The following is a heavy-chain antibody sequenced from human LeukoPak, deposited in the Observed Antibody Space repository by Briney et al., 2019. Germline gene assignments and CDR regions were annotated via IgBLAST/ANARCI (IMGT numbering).Heavy chain of an antibody. D-gene: IGHD3-22*01. CDR2: IIPIFGTA. J-gene: IGHJ6*03. CDR1: GGTFSSYA. CDR3: ARTRYDTSGSSRYYYYYYMDV. V-gene: IGHV1-69*13. Sequence: SVRVSCKASGGTFSSYAISWVRQAPGQGLEWMGGIIPIFGTANYAQKFQGRVTITADESTSTAYMELSSLRSEDTAVYYCARTRYDTSGSSRYYYYYYMDVWGKGTTVTISS.